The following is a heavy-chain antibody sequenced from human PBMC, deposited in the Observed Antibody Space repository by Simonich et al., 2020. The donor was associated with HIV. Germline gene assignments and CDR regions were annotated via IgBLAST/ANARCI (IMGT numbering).Heavy chain of an antibody. D-gene: IGHD3-22*01. Sequence: EVQLLESGGGLVQPGGSLRLSCAASGFTFSSYAMSWVRQAPGKGLEGVSAISGRGGSTYYADSVKGRFTISRDNAKNSLYLQMNSLRAEDTAVYYCARGRTYYYDSSGFDYWGQGTLVTVSS. CDR3: ARGRTYYYDSSGFDY. CDR1: GFTFSSYA. J-gene: IGHJ4*02. V-gene: IGHV3-23*01. CDR2: ISGRGGST.